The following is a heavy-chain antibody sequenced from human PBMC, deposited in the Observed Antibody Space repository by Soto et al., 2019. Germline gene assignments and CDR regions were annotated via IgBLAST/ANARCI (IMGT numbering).Heavy chain of an antibody. Sequence: ASVKVSCKASGYTFTSYGISWVRQAPGKGLERMGWISAYNGNTNYAQKLQGRVTMTTDTSTSTAYMELRSLRSDDTAVYYFARDAPLEWLLYESPSFDYWGQGTLVTVSS. J-gene: IGHJ4*02. CDR3: ARDAPLEWLLYESPSFDY. D-gene: IGHD3-3*01. CDR1: GYTFTSYG. V-gene: IGHV1-18*01. CDR2: ISAYNGNT.